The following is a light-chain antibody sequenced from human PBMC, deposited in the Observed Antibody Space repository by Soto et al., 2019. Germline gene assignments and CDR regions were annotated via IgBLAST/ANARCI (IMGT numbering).Light chain of an antibody. CDR2: GAS. J-gene: IGKJ1*01. CDR1: QSVSSI. CDR3: QQYNNFPPWT. Sequence: EIVMTQSPATLSVSPGERATLSRRASQSVSSILAWYQQKPGQAPRLLIYGASTRATGITARFSGSGSGTEFTLTISSLQSEDFAVYYCQQYNNFPPWTFGQGTKVEIK. V-gene: IGKV3-15*01.